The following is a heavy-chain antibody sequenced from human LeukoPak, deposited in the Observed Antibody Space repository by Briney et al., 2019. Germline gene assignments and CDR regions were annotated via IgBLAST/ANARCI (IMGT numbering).Heavy chain of an antibody. D-gene: IGHD6-19*01. CDR1: GFTLSNYW. Sequence: VGSLRLSCAVSGFTLSNYWVSWVRQAPGKGLEWVAHIKQDGSEKYYVDSVKGRFTISRDNVKNSLYLQMNSLRAEDTAVYYCAREEAVARYGMDVWGQGTTVTVSS. J-gene: IGHJ6*02. V-gene: IGHV3-7*05. CDR2: IKQDGSEK. CDR3: AREEAVARYGMDV.